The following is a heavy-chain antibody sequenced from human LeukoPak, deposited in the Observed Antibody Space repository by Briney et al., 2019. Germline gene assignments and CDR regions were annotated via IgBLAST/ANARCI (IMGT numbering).Heavy chain of an antibody. V-gene: IGHV4-61*01. CDR2: IYYSGST. D-gene: IGHD6-19*01. Sequence: PSETLSLTCTVSGGSVSSDSCYWSWIRQPPGKGLEWIVYIYYSGSTNYNPSLKSRITISVDTSKNQFSLEHSSVTAADTAVYHCTRAHRHYSSGWHYCYYYYMDVWGKGTTVTVSS. J-gene: IGHJ6*03. CDR3: TRAHRHYSSGWHYCYYYYMDV. CDR1: GGSVSSDSCY.